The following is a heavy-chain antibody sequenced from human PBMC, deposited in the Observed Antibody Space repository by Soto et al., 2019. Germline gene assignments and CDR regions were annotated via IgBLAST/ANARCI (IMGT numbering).Heavy chain of an antibody. V-gene: IGHV4-31*03. CDR3: ARGSLMVYAIRGTFDY. CDR1: GGSISSGGYY. CDR2: IYYSGST. D-gene: IGHD2-8*01. J-gene: IGHJ4*02. Sequence: QVQLQESGPGLVKPSQTLSLTCTVSGGSISSGGYYWSWIRQHPGKGLEWIGYIYYSGSTYYNPSLKSRVTISVDTSKNQFSLKLSSVTAADTAVYYCARGSLMVYAIRGTFDYWGQGTLVTVSS.